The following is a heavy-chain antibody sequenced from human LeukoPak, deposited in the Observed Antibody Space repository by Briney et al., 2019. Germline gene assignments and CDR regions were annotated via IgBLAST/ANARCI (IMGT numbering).Heavy chain of an antibody. CDR1: GFTFSNAW. V-gene: IGHV3-15*01. CDR3: THTVVGATFYFDH. D-gene: IGHD1-26*01. Sequence: PGGSLRLSCAASGFTFSNAWMSWVRQAPGKGLEWVGRIKSKTDGGTTDYAAPVKGSFTISRDDSKNTLYVQMNSLKTEDTAVYYCTHTVVGATFYFDHWGQGTLVTVTS. CDR2: IKSKTDGGTT. J-gene: IGHJ4*02.